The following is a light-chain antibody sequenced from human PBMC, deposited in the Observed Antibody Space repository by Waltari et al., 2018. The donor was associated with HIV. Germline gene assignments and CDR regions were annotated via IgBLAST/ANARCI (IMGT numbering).Light chain of an antibody. J-gene: IGKJ1*01. V-gene: IGKV3-20*01. CDR1: QSVSGSY. Sequence: DNVLTQSPGTLSLSPGQRATLSCRASQSVSGSYLAWYQQRSGQAPRLLIYGASSRATGIPDRFTGSGSGTDFTLSISRLEPEDFAMYYCQDYGSSRMFGQGTKVEIK. CDR3: QDYGSSRM. CDR2: GAS.